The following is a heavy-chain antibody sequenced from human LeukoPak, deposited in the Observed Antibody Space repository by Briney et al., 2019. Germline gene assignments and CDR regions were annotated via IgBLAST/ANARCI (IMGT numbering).Heavy chain of an antibody. Sequence: NPSETLSLTCTVSGDSNSSYYWSWIRQPPGKGLEWIGYIYYSGSTNYNPSLKSRVTISVKTSKNQFSLKLRSVTAADTAVYYCARVTGYTIEDYFDYWGQGTLVTVSS. D-gene: IGHD3-9*01. V-gene: IGHV4-59*13. J-gene: IGHJ4*02. CDR3: ARVTGYTIEDYFDY. CDR1: GDSNSSYY. CDR2: IYYSGST.